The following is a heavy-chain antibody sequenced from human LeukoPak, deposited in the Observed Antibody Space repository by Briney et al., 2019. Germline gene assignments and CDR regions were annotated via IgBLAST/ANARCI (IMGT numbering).Heavy chain of an antibody. J-gene: IGHJ4*02. Sequence: GGSLRLSCAASGFTFSSYWMSWVRQAPGKGLEWVAKIKQDGSEKYYVDSVKGRFTISRDNAKNSLYLQMNSLRAEDTAVYYCASAVRYYDSSGPPDYWGQGTLVTVSS. CDR3: ASAVRYYDSSGPPDY. CDR2: IKQDGSEK. D-gene: IGHD3-22*01. V-gene: IGHV3-7*01. CDR1: GFTFSSYW.